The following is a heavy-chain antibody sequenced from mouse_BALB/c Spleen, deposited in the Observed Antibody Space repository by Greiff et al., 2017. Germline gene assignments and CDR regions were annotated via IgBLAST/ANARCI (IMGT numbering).Heavy chain of an antibody. CDR3: TYDGYYRFAY. CDR2: IRLKSNNYAT. V-gene: IGHV6-6*02. J-gene: IGHJ3*01. Sequence: EVKVVESGGGLVQPGGSMKLSCVASGFTFSNYWMNWVRQSPEKGLEWVAEIRLKSNNYATHYAESVKGRFTISRDDSKSSVYLQMNNLRAEDTGIYYCTYDGYYRFAYWGQGTLVTVSA. D-gene: IGHD2-3*01. CDR1: GFTFSNYW.